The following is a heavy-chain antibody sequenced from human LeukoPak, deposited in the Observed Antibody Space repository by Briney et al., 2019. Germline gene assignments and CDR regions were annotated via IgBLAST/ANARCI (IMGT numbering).Heavy chain of an antibody. CDR1: AFTFSSYG. CDR2: IRYDGSNK. D-gene: IGHD2-15*01. J-gene: IGHJ4*02. Sequence: GGSLRLSCAASAFTFSSYGMHWVRQAPGNGLEWVAFIRYDGSNKYYADSVKGRFTISRDNSKNTLYLQMNSLRAEDTAVYYCAKDHNLGYCSGGSCYYFDYWGQGTLVTVSS. CDR3: AKDHNLGYCSGGSCYYFDY. V-gene: IGHV3-30*02.